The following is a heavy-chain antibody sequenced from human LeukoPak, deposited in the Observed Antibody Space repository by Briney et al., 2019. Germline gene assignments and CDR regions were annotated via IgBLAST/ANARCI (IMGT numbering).Heavy chain of an antibody. V-gene: IGHV1-18*01. Sequence: ASVKVSCKASDYTFITYGLSWVRQAPGQGLEWMGWINTYNGNTNYAQKPQGRVTMTTDTSTNTAYMELRSLRSDDTAVYYCARDRSEHYDRSAYSWNDAFDLWGQGTMVTVSS. J-gene: IGHJ3*01. CDR3: ARDRSEHYDRSAYSWNDAFDL. CDR2: INTYNGNT. CDR1: DYTFITYG. D-gene: IGHD3-22*01.